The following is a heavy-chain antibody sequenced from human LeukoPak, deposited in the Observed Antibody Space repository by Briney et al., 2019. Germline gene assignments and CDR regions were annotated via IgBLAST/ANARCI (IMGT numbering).Heavy chain of an antibody. J-gene: IGHJ4*02. Sequence: PGGSLRLSCAASGFTVSSNYMSWVRQAPGKGLEWVSVIYSGGSTYYADSVKGRFTISRDNSENTLSLQMNSLRADDTAVYYCTKEGGPMSATTERYSFDHWGRGTLVTVSS. D-gene: IGHD4-17*01. CDR1: GFTVSSNY. V-gene: IGHV3-66*01. CDR3: TKEGGPMSATTERYSFDH. CDR2: IYSGGST.